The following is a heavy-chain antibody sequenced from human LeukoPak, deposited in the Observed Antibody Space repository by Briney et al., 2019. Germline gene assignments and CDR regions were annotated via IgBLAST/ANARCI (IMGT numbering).Heavy chain of an antibody. CDR1: SYTLTNYG. V-gene: IGHV1-18*01. Sequence: SVKVSCKASSYTLTNYGISWVRQAPGQGLEWMGWISAYNGNTNYAQNLQGRVTMTTDTSTNTAYMELRSLRSDDTAVYYCARDQDPGAFDIWGQGTMFTVSS. CDR2: ISAYNGNT. CDR3: ARDQDPGAFDI. J-gene: IGHJ3*02.